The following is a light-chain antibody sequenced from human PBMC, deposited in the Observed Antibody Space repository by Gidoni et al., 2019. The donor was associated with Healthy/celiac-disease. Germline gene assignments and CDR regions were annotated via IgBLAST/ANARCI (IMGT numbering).Light chain of an antibody. CDR3: QSYDSSLSAVV. CDR2: GNS. V-gene: IGLV1-40*01. J-gene: IGLJ2*01. CDR1: SSNIGAGYD. Sequence: QSVLTQPPSVSVAPGQRVTIPCTGSSSNIGAGYDVHWYQQLPGTAPKLLIYGNSNRPSGVPDRFSGSKSGTSASLAITGLQAEDEADYYCQSYDSSLSAVVFGGGTKLTVL.